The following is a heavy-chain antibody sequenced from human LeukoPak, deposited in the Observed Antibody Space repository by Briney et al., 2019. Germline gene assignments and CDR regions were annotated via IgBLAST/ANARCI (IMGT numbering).Heavy chain of an antibody. V-gene: IGHV3-23*01. J-gene: IGHJ4*02. D-gene: IGHD4-17*01. CDR1: GFTFTSYA. Sequence: GGSLRLSCAASGFTFTSYAMSWVRQAPGKGLEWVSVISGSGGSTYYADSVKGRSTMSRDNSKNTLYLEMNSLRAEDTAVYYCAKDVYGDYGGLVYWGQGTLVTVSS. CDR3: AKDVYGDYGGLVY. CDR2: ISGSGGST.